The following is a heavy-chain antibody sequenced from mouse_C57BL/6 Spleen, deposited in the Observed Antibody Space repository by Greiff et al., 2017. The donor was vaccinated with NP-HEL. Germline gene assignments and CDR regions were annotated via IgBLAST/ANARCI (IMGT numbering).Heavy chain of an antibody. J-gene: IGHJ4*01. CDR2: IRNKANGYTT. D-gene: IGHD1-1*01. Sequence: VQLQQSGGGLVQPGGSLSLSCAASGFTFTDYYMSWVRQPPGKALEWLGFIRNKANGYTTEYSASVKGRFTISRDNSQSILYLQMNALRAEDSATYYCARYYGDAMDYRGQGTSVTVSS. CDR1: GFTFTDYY. V-gene: IGHV7-3*01. CDR3: ARYYGDAMDY.